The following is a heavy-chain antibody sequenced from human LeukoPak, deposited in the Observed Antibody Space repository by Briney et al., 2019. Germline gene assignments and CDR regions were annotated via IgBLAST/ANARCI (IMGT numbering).Heavy chain of an antibody. J-gene: IGHJ6*03. V-gene: IGHV4-4*07. CDR3: ARMRPYDSTGSSPGHYMDV. Sequence: SETLSLTCSVSGGSMYSNYWSWLRQTAGKGLEWIGRFYVGVGPNYNPSFKSRVTMSVDTSKNQLVLKLSAVTAADTAVYYCARMRPYDSTGSSPGHYMDVWGKGTTVTVYS. CDR1: GGSMYSNY. D-gene: IGHD3-22*01. CDR2: FYVGVGP.